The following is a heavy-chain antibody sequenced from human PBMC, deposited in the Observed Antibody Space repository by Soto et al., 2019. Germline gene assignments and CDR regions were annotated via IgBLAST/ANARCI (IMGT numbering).Heavy chain of an antibody. Sequence: GXLRLSCAPSGFIFSNAWMSWVRQAPGKGLEWVGRIKSKADGGTTNYAAPVKGRFNISRDGSKNTLYLQMNGLKTEDTAVYYCTTGWSSKDYWGQGTLVTVSS. CDR2: IKSKADGGTT. D-gene: IGHD3-3*01. CDR1: GFIFSNAW. CDR3: TTGWSSKDY. J-gene: IGHJ4*02. V-gene: IGHV3-15*01.